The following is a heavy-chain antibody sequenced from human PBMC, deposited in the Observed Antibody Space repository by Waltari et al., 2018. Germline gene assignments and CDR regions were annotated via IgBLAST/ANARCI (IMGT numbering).Heavy chain of an antibody. D-gene: IGHD4-17*01. J-gene: IGHJ1*01. V-gene: IGHV4-39*01. CDR1: GGSISTNYN. Sequence: QLQLQESGPGLVKPSETLSLTCPVPGGSISTNYNGGWIRQPPGKGLEWMGNMQYRGSTFYNPSLESRATISLDTWKNQFSLRLSSVGAADTAVYFCGRIAFGDEGGYFQYWGQGTLVTVSS. CDR3: GRIAFGDEGGYFQY. CDR2: MQYRGST.